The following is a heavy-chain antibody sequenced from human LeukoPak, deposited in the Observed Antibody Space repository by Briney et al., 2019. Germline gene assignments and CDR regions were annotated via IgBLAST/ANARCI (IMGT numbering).Heavy chain of an antibody. CDR2: ISAYNGNT. CDR1: GYTFTSYG. Sequence: GASVKVSCKASGYTFTSYGISWVRQAPGQGLEWMGWISAYNGNTNYAQKLQGRVTMTTDTSTSTAYMELRSLRSDDTAVYYCARFLRYCSSTSCPADAFDIWGQGTMVTVSS. CDR3: ARFLRYCSSTSCPADAFDI. V-gene: IGHV1-18*01. J-gene: IGHJ3*02. D-gene: IGHD2-2*01.